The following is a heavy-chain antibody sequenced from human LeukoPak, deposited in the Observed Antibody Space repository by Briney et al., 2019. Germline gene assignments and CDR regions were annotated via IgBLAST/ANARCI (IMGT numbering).Heavy chain of an antibody. CDR3: ARRTSSGWTIDY. J-gene: IGHJ4*02. Sequence: SETLFLTCTVSGGSISSSSYYWGWIRQPPGKGLEWIGSIYYSGSTYYNPSLKSRVTISVDTSKNQFSLKLSSVTAADTAVYYCARRTSSGWTIDYLGQGTLVTVSS. CDR2: IYYSGST. CDR1: GGSISSSSYY. V-gene: IGHV4-39*01. D-gene: IGHD6-19*01.